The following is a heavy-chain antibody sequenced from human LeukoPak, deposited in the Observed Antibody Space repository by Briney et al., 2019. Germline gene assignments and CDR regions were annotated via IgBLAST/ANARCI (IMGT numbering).Heavy chain of an antibody. CDR3: ARDLGRPRNWFDP. V-gene: IGHV3-30*04. CDR2: ISYDGSNK. J-gene: IGHJ5*02. CDR1: GFTFSSYA. Sequence: QPGGSLRLSCAASGFTFSSYAMHWVRQAPGKGLEWVAVISYDGSNKYYADSVKGRFTISRDNAKNSLYLQMNSLRAEDTALYYCARDLGRPRNWFDPWGQGTLVTVSS. D-gene: IGHD3-10*01.